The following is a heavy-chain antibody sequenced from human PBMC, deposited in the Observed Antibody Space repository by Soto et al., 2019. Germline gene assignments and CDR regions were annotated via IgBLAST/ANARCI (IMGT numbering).Heavy chain of an antibody. CDR2: IYHTGST. V-gene: IGHV4-38-2*02. D-gene: IGHD3-22*01. Sequence: PSETLSLTCTVSGYPINNGYYWGLIRQPPGKGLEWIGSIYHTGSTYYSPSLESRVTISIDTSKNHVSLKLSSVTAADTAVYYCARVGPWVPYYYDSSPYTFENWFDPWGQGTLVTVAS. CDR3: ARVGPWVPYYYDSSPYTFENWFDP. J-gene: IGHJ5*02. CDR1: GYPINNGYY.